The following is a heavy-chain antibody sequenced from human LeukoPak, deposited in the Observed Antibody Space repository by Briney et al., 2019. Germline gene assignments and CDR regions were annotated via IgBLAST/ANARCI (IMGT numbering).Heavy chain of an antibody. D-gene: IGHD2-2*01. J-gene: IGHJ4*02. CDR3: ASCSSTNCY. CDR1: GFTFSSYA. V-gene: IGHV3-48*01. CDR2: ITGSSSTI. Sequence: GGSLRLSCAASGFTFSSYAMNWVRQAPGKGLEWVSFITGSSSTIYYADSVKGRFTISRDNAKNSLYLQMNSLRAEDTAVYYCASCSSTNCYWGQGTLVTVSS.